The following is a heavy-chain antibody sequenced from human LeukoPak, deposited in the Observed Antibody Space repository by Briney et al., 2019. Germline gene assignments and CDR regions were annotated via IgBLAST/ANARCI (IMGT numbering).Heavy chain of an antibody. CDR3: ARTLRYSRSSAGNYYTMDV. Sequence: SGPTLVKPPPTLTLTCIFSGFSLTTDGTCVSWIRQPPGKALEWLTPIDSDDDKFYSTSLKTRLSISKDTSTNQVVLTMTNMDPVDTATYYCARTLRYSRSSAGNYYTMDVWGQGSTVTVSS. V-gene: IGHV2-70*17. J-gene: IGHJ6*02. CDR1: GFSLTTDGTC. CDR2: IDSDDDK. D-gene: IGHD6-6*01.